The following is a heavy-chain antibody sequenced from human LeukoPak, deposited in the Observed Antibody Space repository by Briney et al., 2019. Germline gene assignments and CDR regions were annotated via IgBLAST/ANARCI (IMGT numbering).Heavy chain of an antibody. V-gene: IGHV3-7*01. CDR3: VRDKIVGATNFDY. CDR2: INHNGNVN. J-gene: IGHJ4*02. Sequence: GGSLRLSCAASGFTFSSYWMNWARQAPGKGLEWVASINHNGNVNYYVDSVKGRFIISRDNAKNSLYLQMNSLGAEDTAVYYCVRDKIVGATNFDYWGQGTLVTVSS. D-gene: IGHD1-26*01. CDR1: GFTFSSYW.